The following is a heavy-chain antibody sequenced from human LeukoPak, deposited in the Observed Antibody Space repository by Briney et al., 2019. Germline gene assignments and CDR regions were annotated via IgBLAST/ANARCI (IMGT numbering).Heavy chain of an antibody. CDR1: GLAFSNYG. Sequence: GGSLRLSCAASGLAFSNYGMNWVRQAPGKGLEWVSFIRSKAYGGTTEYAASVKGRFTISRDDSKSIAYLQMNSLKTEDTAVYYCTRGVWAVAGHAFDIWGQGTLVTVSS. J-gene: IGHJ3*02. CDR3: TRGVWAVAGHAFDI. CDR2: IRSKAYGGTT. V-gene: IGHV3-49*04. D-gene: IGHD6-19*01.